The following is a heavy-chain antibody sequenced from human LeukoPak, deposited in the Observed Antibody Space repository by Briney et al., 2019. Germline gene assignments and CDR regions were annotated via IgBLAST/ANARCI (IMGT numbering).Heavy chain of an antibody. CDR1: GVTLSNYA. D-gene: IGHD2-21*01. CDR3: AKEFNRGLPDY. CDR2: ISYDGSNE. V-gene: IGHV3-30*18. Sequence: PGGSLRLSCVASGVTLSNYAMSWARQAPGKGLEWVAVISYDGSNEYYADSVKGRFTISRDNSKNTLYLQMSSLRAEDTAVYYCAKEFNRGLPDYWGQGTLVTVPS. J-gene: IGHJ4*02.